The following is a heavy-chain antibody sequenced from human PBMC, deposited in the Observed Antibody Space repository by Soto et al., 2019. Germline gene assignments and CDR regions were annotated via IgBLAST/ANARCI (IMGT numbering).Heavy chain of an antibody. CDR3: ARGLYYYDSSGYYGN. CDR1: GFTFISYS. D-gene: IGHD3-22*01. J-gene: IGHJ4*02. V-gene: IGHV3-21*01. CDR2: ISSSSSYI. Sequence: PGGSLRLSCAASGFTFISYSMNWVRQAPWKGLEWVSSISSSSSYIYYADSVKGRFTISRDNAKNSLYLQMNSLRAEDTAVYYCARGLYYYDSSGYYGNWGQGTLVTVSS.